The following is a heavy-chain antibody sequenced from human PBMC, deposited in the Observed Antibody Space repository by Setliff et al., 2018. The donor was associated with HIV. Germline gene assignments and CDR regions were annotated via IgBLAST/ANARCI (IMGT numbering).Heavy chain of an antibody. CDR2: IYPSDGRT. J-gene: IGHJ4*02. D-gene: IGHD1-26*01. Sequence: ASVKVSCKASGYTFTSYYMHWVRQAPGQGLEWMGIIYPSDGRTTYAQEFQGRVTMTRDTSTSTAYMELSSLRSEDTAVYYCAREPSGSGNYFYFDYWGQGTLVPSP. V-gene: IGHV1-46*01. CDR1: GYTFTSYY. CDR3: AREPSGSGNYFYFDY.